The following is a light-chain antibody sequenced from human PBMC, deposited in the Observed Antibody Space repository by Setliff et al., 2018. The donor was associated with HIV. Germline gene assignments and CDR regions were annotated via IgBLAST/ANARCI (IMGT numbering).Light chain of an antibody. V-gene: IGLV1-51*01. CDR2: DNN. CDR3: GTWDSSLSARV. Sequence: QSALTQPPSVSAAPGQKVTISCSGSSSNIGNNYVSWYQQPPGTTPKLLIYDNNKRPSGIPDRFSGSKSGTSATLGITGLQTGDEADYYCGTWDSSLSARVFGGGTKVTVL. J-gene: IGLJ3*02. CDR1: SSNIGNNY.